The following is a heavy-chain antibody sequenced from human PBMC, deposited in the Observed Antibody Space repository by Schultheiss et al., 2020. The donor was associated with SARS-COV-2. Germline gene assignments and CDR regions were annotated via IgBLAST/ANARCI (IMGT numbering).Heavy chain of an antibody. CDR2: IIPIFGTP. V-gene: IGHV1-69*13. J-gene: IGHJ4*02. CDR1: GGTFSSYA. D-gene: IGHD3-22*01. CDR3: ARAARYYDSSGYYPAPFDY. Sequence: SVKVSCKASGGTFSSYAISWVRQAPGQGLEWMGGIIPIFGTPNYAQKFQARVTITADESTSTAYMELSSLRSEDTAVYYCARAARYYDSSGYYPAPFDYWGQGTLVTVSS.